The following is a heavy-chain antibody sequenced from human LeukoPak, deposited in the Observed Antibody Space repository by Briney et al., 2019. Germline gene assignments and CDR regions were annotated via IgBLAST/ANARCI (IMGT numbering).Heavy chain of an antibody. CDR2: IYYRGGA. CDR1: SASISSGGYY. CDR3: ARAKSNYGANAFDI. J-gene: IGHJ3*02. V-gene: IGHV4-31*03. Sequence: PSETLSLTCTVSSASISSGGYYWSWIRQHSGKGLEWIGYIYYRGGAYYNPSLKSRTSISTDTSKNQFSLTLSSVTAADTAVYYCARAKSNYGANAFDIWGQGTMVTVSS. D-gene: IGHD4-11*01.